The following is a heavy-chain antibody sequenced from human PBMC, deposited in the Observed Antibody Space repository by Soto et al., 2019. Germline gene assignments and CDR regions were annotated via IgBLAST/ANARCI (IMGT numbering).Heavy chain of an antibody. J-gene: IGHJ5*02. D-gene: IGHD3-3*01. CDR1: DGSFTIRTYY. Sequence: SATMSLTCTFSDGSFTIRTYYWIWIRQPPGNWLEWIGSIYYSGSTYYNPSLKSRVTISVDTSKNQFSLKLSSVTAADTAVYYCARHNVITIFGVVITNWFDPWGQGTLVTVSS. CDR3: ARHNVITIFGVVITNWFDP. CDR2: IYYSGST. V-gene: IGHV4-39*01.